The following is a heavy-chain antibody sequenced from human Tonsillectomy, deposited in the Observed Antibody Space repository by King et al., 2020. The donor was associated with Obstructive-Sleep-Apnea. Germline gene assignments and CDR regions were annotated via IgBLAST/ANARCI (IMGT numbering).Heavy chain of an antibody. CDR2: INWDGTSR. CDR1: GFTFKNYM. J-gene: IGHJ4*02. Sequence: VQLVESGGAVVQPGGSLRLSCAASGFTFKNYMMHWVRQPPGKGLEWVSLINWDGTSRLYADSVRGRFTISIENSKNSLFLQMDSLGTEDGALYFCTKDTGNYRGFEYWGQGTLVTVSS. D-gene: IGHD4-11*01. CDR3: TKDTGNYRGFEY. V-gene: IGHV3-43*01.